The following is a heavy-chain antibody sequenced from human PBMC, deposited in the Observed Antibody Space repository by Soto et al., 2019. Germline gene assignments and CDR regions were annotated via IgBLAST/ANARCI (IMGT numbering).Heavy chain of an antibody. CDR3: ARCSGWQRTWIDY. V-gene: IGHV3-33*01. CDR1: GFTFSSYG. D-gene: IGHD6-19*01. J-gene: IGHJ4*02. CDR2: IWYDGSNK. Sequence: GGSLRLSCAASGFTFSSYGMHWVRQAPGKGLEWVAVIWYDGSNKYYADSVKGRFTISRDNSKNTLYLQMNSLRAEDTAVYYCARCSGWQRTWIDYWGQGTLVTVSS.